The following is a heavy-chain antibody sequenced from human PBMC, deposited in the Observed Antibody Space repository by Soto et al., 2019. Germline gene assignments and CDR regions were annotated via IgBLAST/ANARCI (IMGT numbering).Heavy chain of an antibody. CDR2: INAGNGNT. J-gene: IGHJ4*02. V-gene: IGHV1-3*01. D-gene: IGHD4-4*01. CDR3: ARELQGLYYFDY. Sequence: ASVKVSCKASASTFPSYAMPWLRQAPGQSLEWMGWINAGNGNTKYSQKFQGRVTITRDTSASTAYMELSSLRSEDTAVYYCARELQGLYYFDYWGLGTLVTVSS. CDR1: ASTFPSYA.